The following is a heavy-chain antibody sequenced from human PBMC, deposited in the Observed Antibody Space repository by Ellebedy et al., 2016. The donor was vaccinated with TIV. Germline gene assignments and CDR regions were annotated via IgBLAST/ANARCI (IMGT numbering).Heavy chain of an antibody. D-gene: IGHD3-10*01. J-gene: IGHJ4*02. CDR2: IYYSGSA. CDR3: GREGGSGSYYNSY. CDR1: GGSISSSTTYY. V-gene: IGHV4-39*02. Sequence: MPSETLSLTCTVSGGSISSSTTYYWGWIRQPPGQGLVWIGSIYYSGSAYYNPSLKSRITISVDTSKNQFSLQLNSVTAADTAVYYCGREGGSGSYYNSYWGQGTLVTVSS.